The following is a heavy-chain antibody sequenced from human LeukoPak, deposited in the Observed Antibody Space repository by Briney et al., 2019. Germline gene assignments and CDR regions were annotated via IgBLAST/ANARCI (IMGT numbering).Heavy chain of an antibody. CDR2: IYYSGST. CDR1: GGSISSYY. J-gene: IGHJ5*02. V-gene: IGHV4-59*01. D-gene: IGHD2-2*01. CDR3: ARHKSSTRAFVP. Sequence: SETLSLTCTVSGGSISSYYWSWIRQPPGKGLEWLGYIYYSGSTNYNPSLKSRVTISVDTSKNQFSLELSSVTAADTAVYCCARHKSSTRAFVPWGQGTLVTVSS.